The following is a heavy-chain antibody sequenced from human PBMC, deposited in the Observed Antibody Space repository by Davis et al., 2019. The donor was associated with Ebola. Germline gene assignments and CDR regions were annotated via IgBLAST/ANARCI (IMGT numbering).Heavy chain of an antibody. D-gene: IGHD2-15*01. CDR2: ISAYNGNT. CDR1: GYTFTSYG. J-gene: IGHJ5*02. CDR3: ARSRHLLRKLLFIERGFDP. V-gene: IGHV1-18*04. Sequence: ASAKVSCKASGYTFTSYGISWVRQAPGQGLEWMGWISAYNGNTNYAQKLQGRVTMTTDTSTSTAYMELRSLRSDDTAVYYCARSRHLLRKLLFIERGFDPWGQGTLVTVSS.